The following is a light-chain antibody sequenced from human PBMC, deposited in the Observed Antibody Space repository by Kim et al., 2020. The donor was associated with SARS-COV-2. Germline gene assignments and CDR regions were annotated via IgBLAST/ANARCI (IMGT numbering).Light chain of an antibody. CDR3: QQRANWPTVT. CDR1: QSVGSY. Sequence: DIVLTQSPATLSLSLGERATLSCRASQSVGSYLAWYQQRPGQAPGLLIYDASNRATGIPARFSGSGSGTDFTLTINSLEPEDFAVYYCQQRANWPTVTFGGGTKVDIK. CDR2: DAS. J-gene: IGKJ4*01. V-gene: IGKV3-11*01.